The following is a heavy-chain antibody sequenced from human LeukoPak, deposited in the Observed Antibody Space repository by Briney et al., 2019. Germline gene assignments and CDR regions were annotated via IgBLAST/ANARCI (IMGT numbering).Heavy chain of an antibody. V-gene: IGHV3-74*01. J-gene: IGHJ5*02. Sequence: GGSLRLSCAASGFTFSSYWMHWVRQAPGKGLVWVSRINSDGSSTSYADSVKGRFTISRDNSKNTLYLQMNSLRAEDTAVYYCAKSRPDTIFGVVMRDTFSWFDPWGQGTLVTVSS. CDR2: INSDGSST. CDR1: GFTFSSYW. D-gene: IGHD3-3*01. CDR3: AKSRPDTIFGVVMRDTFSWFDP.